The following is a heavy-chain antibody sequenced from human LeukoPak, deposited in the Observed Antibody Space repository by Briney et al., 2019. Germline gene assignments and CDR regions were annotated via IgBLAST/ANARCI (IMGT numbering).Heavy chain of an antibody. J-gene: IGHJ6*03. V-gene: IGHV3-23*01. D-gene: IGHD4-17*01. CDR2: ISGSGGST. CDR3: SKRRSPADGHMDV. CDR1: GFTFSSYA. Sequence: GGSLRLSCAASGFTFSSYAMSWVRQAPGKGLEWVSAISGSGGSTYYADSVKGRFTISRNNSKNTLYLQMNSRTAEATAGYYCSKRRSPADGHMDVWGKGTKVTVS.